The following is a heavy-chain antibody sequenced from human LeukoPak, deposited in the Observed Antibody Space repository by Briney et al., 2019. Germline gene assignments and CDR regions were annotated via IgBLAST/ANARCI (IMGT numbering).Heavy chain of an antibody. CDR2: THTSGST. D-gene: IGHD3-10*01. J-gene: IGHJ4*02. Sequence: NPSETLSLTCTFSGGSITSYYWSWIRQPAGKGLEWIGRTHTSGSTNYNPSLKSRVTMSVDTSKNQFSLKLSSVTAADTAVYYCARDMYYYGSGSYRFDYWGQGTLVTVSS. CDR3: ARDMYYYGSGSYRFDY. V-gene: IGHV4-4*07. CDR1: GGSITSYY.